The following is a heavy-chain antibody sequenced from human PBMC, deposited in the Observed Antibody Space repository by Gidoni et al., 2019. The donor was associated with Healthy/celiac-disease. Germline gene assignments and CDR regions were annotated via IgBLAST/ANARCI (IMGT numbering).Heavy chain of an antibody. CDR1: GGSISSYY. CDR3: ARTKPLSSTADYYYYGMDV. V-gene: IGHV4-4*07. CDR2: SYTSGST. Sequence: QVQLQESGPGLVKPSATLSLTCTVSGGSISSYYWSWIRQPAGKGLEWIGRSYTSGSTNYNPSLKSRVTMSVDTSKNQFSLKLSSVTAADTAVYYCARTKPLSSTADYYYYGMDVWGQGTTVTVSS. D-gene: IGHD6-13*01. J-gene: IGHJ6*02.